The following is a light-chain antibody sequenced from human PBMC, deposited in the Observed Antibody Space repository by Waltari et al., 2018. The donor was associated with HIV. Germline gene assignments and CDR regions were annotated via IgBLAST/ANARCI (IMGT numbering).Light chain of an antibody. CDR1: TGSIATFY. V-gene: IGLV6-57*04. Sequence: NFMLTQPHSVSESPGKTVTISCTRTTGSIATFYVHWYQQRPGSAPTTVIYEDNQRPSGVPVRFSGSIDSASNSASLTISGLKTEDEADYFCQSCDYNNHVVFGGGTKLTVL. CDR2: EDN. J-gene: IGLJ2*01. CDR3: QSCDYNNHVV.